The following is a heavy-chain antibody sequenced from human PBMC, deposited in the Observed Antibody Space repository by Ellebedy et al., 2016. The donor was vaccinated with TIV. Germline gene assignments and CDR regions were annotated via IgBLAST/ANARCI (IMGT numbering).Heavy chain of an antibody. CDR3: ARVGRGGRFYYYYYMDV. CDR1: GGSISSSSYY. J-gene: IGHJ6*03. V-gene: IGHV4-39*07. CDR2: IYYSGST. D-gene: IGHD3-16*01. Sequence: SETLSLXXTVSGGSISSSSYYWGWIRQPPGKGLEWIGSIYYSGSTYYNPSLKSRVTMSVDTSKNQFSLKLSSVTAADTAVYYCARVGRGGRFYYYYYMDVWGKGTTVTVSS.